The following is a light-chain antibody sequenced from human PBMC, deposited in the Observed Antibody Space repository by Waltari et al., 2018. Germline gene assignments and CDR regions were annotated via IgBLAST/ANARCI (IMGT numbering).Light chain of an antibody. CDR3: HSRDSSSTHVGI. CDR1: SLRNYY. J-gene: IGLJ1*01. CDR2: SDN. Sequence: QTVRITCQGASLRNYYASLYRQKPGQAPEVVIYSDNNRPSGIPDRFSGSSSGDTASLTITGAQAEDEADYYCHSRDSSSTHVGIFGTGTQVSVL. V-gene: IGLV3-19*01.